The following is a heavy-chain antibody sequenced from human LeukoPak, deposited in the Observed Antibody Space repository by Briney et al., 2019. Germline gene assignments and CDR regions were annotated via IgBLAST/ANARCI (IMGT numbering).Heavy chain of an antibody. D-gene: IGHD4-11*01. CDR1: GGSISSSSSY. CDR2: IYYSGST. J-gene: IGHJ5*02. V-gene: IGHV4-39*01. CDR3: ARHDYSTNWFDP. Sequence: PSETLSLTCTVSGGSISSSSSYWGWIRQPSGKGLEWIGSIYYSGSTYYNPSLKSRVTISVDTSKNQFSLKLSSVTAADTSVYYCARHDYSTNWFDPWGQGTLVTVSS.